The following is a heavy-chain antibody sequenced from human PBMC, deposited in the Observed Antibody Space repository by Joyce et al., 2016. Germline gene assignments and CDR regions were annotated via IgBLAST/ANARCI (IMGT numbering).Heavy chain of an antibody. CDR2: LNPNSGGT. J-gene: IGHJ3*02. D-gene: IGHD6-19*01. CDR3: ARDGAGRGAFDI. V-gene: IGHV1-2*04. CDR1: GFPSSGVH. Sequence: QVQLVQSGAEVKKPGASVKVSCKASGFPSSGVHTFPAVLHSSGLYSLNPNSGGTKFAQKFQAWVTMTRDTSIRTTYMELSRLRSDDTAMYYCARDGAGRGAFDIWGQGTMVTVSS.